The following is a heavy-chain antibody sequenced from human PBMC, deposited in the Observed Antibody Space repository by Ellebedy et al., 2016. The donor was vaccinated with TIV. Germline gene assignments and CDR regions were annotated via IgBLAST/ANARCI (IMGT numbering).Heavy chain of an antibody. CDR1: GFSFSAYW. CDR3: AREKWSWDC. Sequence: GESLKISCAASGFSFSAYWMSWVRQAPGKGLEWVANIKQDGSDKYYVDSVKGRFTISRDNAKNSLSLQMNSLRAEDTAVYYCAREKWSWDCWGQGTLVTVSS. CDR2: IKQDGSDK. J-gene: IGHJ4*02. V-gene: IGHV3-7*04. D-gene: IGHD2-8*01.